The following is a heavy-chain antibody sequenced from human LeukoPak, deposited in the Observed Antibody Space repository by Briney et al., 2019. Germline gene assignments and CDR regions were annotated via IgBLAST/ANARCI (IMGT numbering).Heavy chain of an antibody. V-gene: IGHV3-23*01. CDR3: AREARGYCSSTSCLRDAFDI. CDR1: GFTVSSNY. Sequence: PGGSLRLSCAASGFTVSSNYMSWVRQAPGKGLEWVSAISGSGGSTYYADSVKGRFTISRDNSKNTLYLQMNSLRAEDTAVYYCAREARGYCSSTSCLRDAFDIWGQGTMVTVSS. D-gene: IGHD2-2*01. CDR2: ISGSGGST. J-gene: IGHJ3*02.